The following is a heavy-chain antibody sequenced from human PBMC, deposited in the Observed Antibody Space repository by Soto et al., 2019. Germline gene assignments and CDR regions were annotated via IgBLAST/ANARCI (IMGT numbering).Heavy chain of an antibody. CDR2: IKQDGSEK. CDR1: GFTFSSYW. V-gene: IGHV3-7*03. CDR3: ARENFYCSSTSCYSGDYYYGMDV. Sequence: PGGSLRLSCAASGFTFSSYWMSWVRQAPGKGLEWVANIKQDGSEKYYVDSVKGRFTISRDNAKNSLYLQMNSLRAEDTAVYYCARENFYCSSTSCYSGDYYYGMDVGGQGTTVTSP. J-gene: IGHJ6*02. D-gene: IGHD2-2*02.